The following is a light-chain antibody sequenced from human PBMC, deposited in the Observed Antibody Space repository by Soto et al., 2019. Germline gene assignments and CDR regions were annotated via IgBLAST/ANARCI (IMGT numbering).Light chain of an antibody. CDR3: MQFAHLPRT. CDR1: QSLVYSDGNTY. CDR2: QIS. J-gene: IGKJ1*01. Sequence: DVVLTQTPLSSPVTLGQPASISCRSSQSLVYSDGNTYLSWLQQRPGQPPRLLIYQISNRFSGVPDRFSGSGAGTDFTLKISRVEAEEVGVYYCMQFAHLPRTFGQGTKLEI. V-gene: IGKV2-24*01.